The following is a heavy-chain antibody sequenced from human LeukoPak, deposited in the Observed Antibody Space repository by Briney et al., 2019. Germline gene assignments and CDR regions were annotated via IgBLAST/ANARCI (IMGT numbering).Heavy chain of an antibody. CDR3: AKGLGYCSGGSCLRSEFQH. Sequence: GGSLRLSCAASGFTFSSYSMNWVRQAPGKGLEWVSGISWNSGSIGYADSVKGRFTISRDNAKNSLYLQMNSLRAEDTALYYCAKGLGYCSGGSCLRSEFQHXXXGXLVTVSS. D-gene: IGHD2-15*01. V-gene: IGHV3-9*01. J-gene: IGHJ1*01. CDR2: ISWNSGSI. CDR1: GFTFSSYS.